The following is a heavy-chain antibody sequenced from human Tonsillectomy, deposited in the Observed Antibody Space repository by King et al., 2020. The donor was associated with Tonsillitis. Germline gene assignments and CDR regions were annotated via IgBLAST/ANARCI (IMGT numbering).Heavy chain of an antibody. Sequence: VQLVESGGDLVQPGGSLRLSCAASGFISSSHWMSWVRQAPGKGLEWVANIKQDGSEKYCVDSVKGRFTISRDNAKNSLYLQMISLRVEDTAVYYCAREINGGKYCSGGSCYDHNWFDPWGQGTLVTVSS. CDR2: IKQDGSEK. J-gene: IGHJ5*02. V-gene: IGHV3-7*01. CDR3: AREINGGKYCSGGSCYDHNWFDP. D-gene: IGHD2-15*01. CDR1: GFISSSHW.